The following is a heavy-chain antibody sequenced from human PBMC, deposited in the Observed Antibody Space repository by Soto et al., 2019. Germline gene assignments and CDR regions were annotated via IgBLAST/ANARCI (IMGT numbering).Heavy chain of an antibody. Sequence: ASVKVSCKASGYTFTSYCISWVRQAPGQGLEWMGWISAYNGNTNYAQKLQGRVTMTTDTSTSTAYMELRSLRSDDTAVYYCARDSDGLYYYDSSGYYYWGQGTLVTVSS. CDR2: ISAYNGNT. J-gene: IGHJ4*02. V-gene: IGHV1-18*04. CDR3: ARDSDGLYYYDSSGYYY. D-gene: IGHD3-22*01. CDR1: GYTFTSYC.